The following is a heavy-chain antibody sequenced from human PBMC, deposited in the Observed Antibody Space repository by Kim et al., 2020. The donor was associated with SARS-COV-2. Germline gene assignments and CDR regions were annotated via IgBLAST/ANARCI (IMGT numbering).Heavy chain of an antibody. V-gene: IGHV4-34*01. Sequence: SETLSLTCAVYGGSFSGYYWSWIRQPPGKGLEWIGEINHSGSTNYNPSLKSRVTISVDTSKIQFSLKLSSVTAADTAVYYCARDAAAGLFDLWGRGTLVTVSS. J-gene: IGHJ2*01. CDR1: GGSFSGYY. CDR3: ARDAAAGLFDL. CDR2: INHSGST. D-gene: IGHD6-13*01.